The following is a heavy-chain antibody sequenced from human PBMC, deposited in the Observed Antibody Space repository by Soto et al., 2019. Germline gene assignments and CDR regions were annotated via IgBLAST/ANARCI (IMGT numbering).Heavy chain of an antibody. D-gene: IGHD6-13*01. V-gene: IGHV4-34*01. CDR1: GGSFSGYY. CDR3: ARAYSSSWYEYYYYMDV. CDR2: INHSGST. J-gene: IGHJ6*03. Sequence: PSETLSLTCAVYGGSFSGYYWSWIRQPPGKGLEWIGEINHSGSTNYNPSLKSRVTISVDTSKNQFSLKLSSVTAADTAVYYCARAYSSSWYEYYYYMDVWGKGTTVTVSS.